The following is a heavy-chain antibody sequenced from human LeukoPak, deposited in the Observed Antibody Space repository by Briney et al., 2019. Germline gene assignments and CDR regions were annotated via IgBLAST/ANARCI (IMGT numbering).Heavy chain of an antibody. Sequence: GGSLRLSCAASGFTFSSYAMSWVRQAQGKGLEWVSGISDSGDITYYADSVKGRFTISRDNSKNTLCVQMNSLRVEDTAVYYCAKDRRGGSYYAATLDIWGQGTMVTVSS. CDR3: AKDRRGGSYYAATLDI. D-gene: IGHD1-26*01. V-gene: IGHV3-23*01. CDR1: GFTFSSYA. CDR2: ISDSGDIT. J-gene: IGHJ3*02.